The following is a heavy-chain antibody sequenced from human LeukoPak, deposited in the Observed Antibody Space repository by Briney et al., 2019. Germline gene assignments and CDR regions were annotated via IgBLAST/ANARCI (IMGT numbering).Heavy chain of an antibody. J-gene: IGHJ4*02. D-gene: IGHD3-22*01. CDR3: AGGGQWLSLGDFDY. V-gene: IGHV4-61*08. Sequence: SSQTLSLTCTVSGGSISSGGYYWSWIRQPPGKGLEWIGYIYYSGSTNYNPSLKSRVTISVDTSKNQFSLKLSSVTAADTAVYYCAGGGQWLSLGDFDYWGQGTLVTVSS. CDR1: GGSISSGGYY. CDR2: IYYSGST.